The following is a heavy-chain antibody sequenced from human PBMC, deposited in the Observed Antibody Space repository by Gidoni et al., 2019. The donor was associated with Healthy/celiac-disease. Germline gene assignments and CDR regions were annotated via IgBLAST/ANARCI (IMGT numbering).Heavy chain of an antibody. D-gene: IGHD5-18*01. J-gene: IGHJ4*02. CDR3: TRVSIESQLWNHIDY. V-gene: IGHV3-49*05. Sequence: EVQLVESGGGLVKPGRSLRLSCTASGFTFGDYAMSWFRQAPGKGLEWVGFIRSKAYGGTTEYAASVKGRFTISRDDSKSIAYLQMNSLKTEDTAVYYCTRVSIESQLWNHIDYWGQGTLVTVSS. CDR2: IRSKAYGGTT. CDR1: GFTFGDYA.